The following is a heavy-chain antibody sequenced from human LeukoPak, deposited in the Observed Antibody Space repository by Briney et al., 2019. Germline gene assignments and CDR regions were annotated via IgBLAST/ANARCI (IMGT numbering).Heavy chain of an antibody. J-gene: IGHJ4*02. V-gene: IGHV5-10-1*01. CDR1: GYSYTNYW. CDR2: IDPSDSHI. CDR3: ARQPRGTVVFDY. D-gene: IGHD4-23*01. Sequence: GESLKISCKGSGYSYTNYWISLVRQMPGKGLEWMGRIDPSDSHINHSPSFQGHVSISADKSVSTAYLQWSSLKASDSAMYYCARQPRGTVVFDYWGQGTLVTVSS.